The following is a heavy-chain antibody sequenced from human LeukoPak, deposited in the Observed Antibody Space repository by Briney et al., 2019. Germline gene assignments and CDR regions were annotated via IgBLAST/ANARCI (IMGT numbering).Heavy chain of an antibody. CDR3: ARVTSCSGANCFSTYGRNWFDP. Sequence: PGGSLRLSCAASGFTFDDYAMHWVRQAPGKGLEWVSGISWDSGNIGYADSVKGRFTISRDNAKNSLYLQMNSLRAEDTAFYYCARVTSCSGANCFSTYGRNWFDPWGQGTLVTVSS. CDR1: GFTFDDYA. D-gene: IGHD2-15*01. V-gene: IGHV3-9*01. CDR2: ISWDSGNI. J-gene: IGHJ5*02.